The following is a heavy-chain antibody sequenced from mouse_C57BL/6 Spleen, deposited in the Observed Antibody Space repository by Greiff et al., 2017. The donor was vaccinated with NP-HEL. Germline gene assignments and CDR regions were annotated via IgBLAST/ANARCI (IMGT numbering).Heavy chain of an antibody. CDR2: IHPNSGST. Sequence: VQLQQSGAELVKPGASVKLSCKASGYTFTSYWMHWVKQRPGQGLEWIGMIHPNSGSTNYNEKFKSKATLTVDKSSSTAYMQLSSLTSEDSAVYYCARYDYDYPAGFAYWGQGTLVTVSA. CDR3: ARYDYDYPAGFAY. V-gene: IGHV1-64*01. D-gene: IGHD2-4*01. CDR1: GYTFTSYW. J-gene: IGHJ3*01.